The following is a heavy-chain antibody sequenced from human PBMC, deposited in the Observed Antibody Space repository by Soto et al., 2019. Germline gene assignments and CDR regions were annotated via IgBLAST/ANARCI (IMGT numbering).Heavy chain of an antibody. D-gene: IGHD2-2*01. CDR1: GFTFSSYA. Sequence: PGGSLRLSCAASGFTFSSYAMHWVRQAPGKGLEYVSAISSNGGSTYYANSVKGRFTISRDNSKNTLYLQMGSLRAEDMAVYYCAICYACYDTPPNDAFDIWGQGTMVTVSS. CDR2: ISSNGGST. V-gene: IGHV3-64*01. J-gene: IGHJ3*02. CDR3: AICYACYDTPPNDAFDI.